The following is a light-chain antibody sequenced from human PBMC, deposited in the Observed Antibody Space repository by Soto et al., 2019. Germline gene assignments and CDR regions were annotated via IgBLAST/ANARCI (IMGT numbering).Light chain of an antibody. CDR2: DAS. J-gene: IGKJ1*01. Sequence: EIVLIQSPATLSLSPGERATLSCRASQSVGSYLAWYQHKPGQAPRLLISDASNRATGIPARFSGSGSETDFTLTISSLEPEDSAVYYCQQYGSSIQTFGQGTKVDIK. CDR1: QSVGSY. V-gene: IGKV3-11*01. CDR3: QQYGSSIQT.